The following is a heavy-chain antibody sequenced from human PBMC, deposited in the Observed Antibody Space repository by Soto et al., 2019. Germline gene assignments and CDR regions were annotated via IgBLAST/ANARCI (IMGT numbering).Heavy chain of an antibody. Sequence: EVQLVESGGGLVKPGGSLRLSCVASGFSITNAWMNWVRQAPGKGLEWVGRIKRKIDGETTDYAAPVKGRFTISRDDSKNMLYLQKNSLKADDTALYYCTTGSVEGVWGQGTTVTVSS. J-gene: IGHJ6*02. CDR2: IKRKIDGETT. D-gene: IGHD2-15*01. V-gene: IGHV3-15*07. CDR1: GFSITNAW. CDR3: TTGSVEGV.